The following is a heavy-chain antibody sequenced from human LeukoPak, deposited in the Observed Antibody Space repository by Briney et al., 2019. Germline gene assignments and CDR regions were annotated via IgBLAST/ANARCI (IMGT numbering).Heavy chain of an antibody. Sequence: GGSLRLSCAASGFTFSSDSMNWVRQAPGKGLEWVSSISSSSSYIYYADSVKGRFTISRDNAKNSLYLQMNSLRAEDTAVYYCARLHGSGIFQHWGQGTLVTVSS. D-gene: IGHD3-10*01. CDR3: ARLHGSGIFQH. CDR1: GFTFSSDS. J-gene: IGHJ1*01. CDR2: ISSSSSYI. V-gene: IGHV3-21*01.